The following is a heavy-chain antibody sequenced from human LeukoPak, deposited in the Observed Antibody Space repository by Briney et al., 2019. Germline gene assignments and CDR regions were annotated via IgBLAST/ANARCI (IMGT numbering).Heavy chain of an antibody. Sequence: PGGSLRLSCAASGFTFDTYAMNWVRQAPGKGLEWVSAISGSGGSTYYADSVKGRFTISRDNSKNTLYLQMNSLRAEDTAVYYCAKAEHYYDSSGYKSRWFDPWGQGTLVTVSS. D-gene: IGHD3-22*01. CDR1: GFTFDTYA. V-gene: IGHV3-23*01. CDR3: AKAEHYYDSSGYKSRWFDP. CDR2: ISGSGGST. J-gene: IGHJ5*02.